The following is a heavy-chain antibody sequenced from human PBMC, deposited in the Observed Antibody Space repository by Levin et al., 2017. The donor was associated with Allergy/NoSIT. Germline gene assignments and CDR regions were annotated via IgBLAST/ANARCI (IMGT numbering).Heavy chain of an antibody. J-gene: IGHJ6*03. V-gene: IGHV3-20*04. Sequence: GESLKISCAASGFTFDDYGMSWVRQAPGKGLEWVSGINWNGGSKGYADSVKGRFTISRDNAKNSLYLQMNSLRAEDTALYYCARGKGGYSGYDSDYYYYMDGWGKGTTVTVAS. CDR3: ARGKGGYSGYDSDYYYYMDG. CDR1: GFTFDDYG. CDR2: INWNGGSK. D-gene: IGHD5-12*01.